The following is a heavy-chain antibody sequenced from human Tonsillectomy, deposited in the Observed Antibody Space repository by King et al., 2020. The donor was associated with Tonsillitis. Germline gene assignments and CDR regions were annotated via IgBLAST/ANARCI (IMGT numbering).Heavy chain of an antibody. Sequence: VQLVESGAEVKKPGASVKVSCKASGYTFTNYGINWVRQAPGQGLEWMGWISGYNRNTNYAQKLQGRVTMTTDTSTSTAYMELRSLRSDDTAVYYCAREGVGCTGGSCYSGYFQHWGQGTLVTVSS. CDR3: AREGVGCTGGSCYSGYFQH. D-gene: IGHD2-15*01. J-gene: IGHJ1*01. CDR2: ISGYNRNT. CDR1: GYTFTNYG. V-gene: IGHV1-18*01.